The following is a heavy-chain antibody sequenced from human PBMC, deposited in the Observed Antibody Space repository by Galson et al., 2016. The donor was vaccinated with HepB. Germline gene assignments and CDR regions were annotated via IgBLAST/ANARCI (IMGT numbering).Heavy chain of an antibody. J-gene: IGHJ4*02. CDR2: ISYDGSNN. V-gene: IGHV3-30-3*01. Sequence: SLRLSCAASGFTFSSYAMHWVRQAPGKGLEWVAVISYDGSNNYYTDSVKGRFTISRDRSKKTLYLQMNSLRAEDTAVYYCATTRLLDNWGQGILVTVSS. CDR3: ATTRLLDN. CDR1: GFTFSSYA.